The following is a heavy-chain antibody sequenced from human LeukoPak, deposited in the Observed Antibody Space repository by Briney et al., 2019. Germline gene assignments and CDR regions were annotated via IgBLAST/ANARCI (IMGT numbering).Heavy chain of an antibody. V-gene: IGHV3-30*02. D-gene: IGHD6-13*01. J-gene: IGHJ4*02. Sequence: GGSLRLSCAASGFTFSSYGMHWVRQAPGKGLEWVAFIRYDGSNKYYADSVKGRFTISRDNSKNTLYLQMNSLRAEDTAAYYCAKPYSRAYGLRKYYFDYWGQGTLVTVSS. CDR3: AKPYSRAYGLRKYYFDY. CDR1: GFTFSSYG. CDR2: IRYDGSNK.